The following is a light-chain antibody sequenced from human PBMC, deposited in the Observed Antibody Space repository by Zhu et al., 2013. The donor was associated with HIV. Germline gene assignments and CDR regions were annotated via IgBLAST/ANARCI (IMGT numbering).Light chain of an antibody. CDR2: EVS. CDR1: NRDVGSYNF. J-gene: IGLJ3*02. Sequence: QSALTQPASVSGSPGQSITISCTGTNRDVGSYNFVSWFQQRPGKAPKLIIYEVSKRPSGVSDRFSGSKSGKTASLTISGLQAEDEADYFCATWDSTLTAGVFGGGTRVTVL. CDR3: ATWDSTLTAGV. V-gene: IGLV2-23*02.